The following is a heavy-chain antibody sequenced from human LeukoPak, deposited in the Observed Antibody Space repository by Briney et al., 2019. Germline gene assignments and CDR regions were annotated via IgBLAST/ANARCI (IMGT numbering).Heavy chain of an antibody. V-gene: IGHV3-23*01. CDR3: ATERNWVFDY. D-gene: IGHD7-27*01. Sequence: GGSLRLSCAASGFTFSSYSVNWVRQAPGKGLEWVSAITGSGGSTYYADSVKGRFTISRDNSKNTLYVQMNSLRAEDTAVYYCATERNWVFDYWGQGTLVTVSS. J-gene: IGHJ4*02. CDR1: GFTFSSYS. CDR2: ITGSGGST.